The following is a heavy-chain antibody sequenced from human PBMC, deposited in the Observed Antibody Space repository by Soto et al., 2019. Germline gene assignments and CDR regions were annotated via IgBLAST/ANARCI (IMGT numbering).Heavy chain of an antibody. CDR2: IYYSGSD. CDR1: GGSISSYY. D-gene: IGHD5-12*01. CDR3: ARHVSVYDSVGSDSYYYFDY. J-gene: IGHJ4*02. V-gene: IGHV4-59*08. Sequence: PSETLSLTCTVSGGSISSYYWSWIRQPPGKGLEWIGYIYYSGSDNNNPSLKSRVTISVDTSKNQFSLKLSSVTAADTAVYYCARHVSVYDSVGSDSYYYFDYWGQGTLVTVSS.